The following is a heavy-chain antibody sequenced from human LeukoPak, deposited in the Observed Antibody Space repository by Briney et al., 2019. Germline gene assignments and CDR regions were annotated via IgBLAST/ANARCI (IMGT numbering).Heavy chain of an antibody. D-gene: IGHD4-11*01. CDR3: ARLHRRQFTSFDY. CDR1: GFTVSKTY. V-gene: IGHV3-53*01. CDR2: SAGST. Sequence: PGGSLRLSCTASGFTVSKTYMSWARQAPGKGLEWVSASAGSTYYVDSVKGRFTISRDNSKNTLYLQMDSLRVEDTAVYYCARLHRRQFTSFDYWGQGTLITVSS. J-gene: IGHJ4*02.